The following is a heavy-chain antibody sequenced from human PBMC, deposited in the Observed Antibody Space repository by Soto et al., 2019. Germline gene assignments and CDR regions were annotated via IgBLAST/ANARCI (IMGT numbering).Heavy chain of an antibody. Sequence: SVKVSCKAIGYSFTSYAISWVRQAPGQGLEWMGGIIPIFGTANYAQKFQGRVTITADESTSTAYMELSSLRSEDTAVYYCARVRGRDGYASDWGQGTLVTVSS. V-gene: IGHV1-69*13. D-gene: IGHD5-12*01. CDR3: ARVRGRDGYASD. J-gene: IGHJ4*02. CDR2: IIPIFGTA. CDR1: GYSFTSYA.